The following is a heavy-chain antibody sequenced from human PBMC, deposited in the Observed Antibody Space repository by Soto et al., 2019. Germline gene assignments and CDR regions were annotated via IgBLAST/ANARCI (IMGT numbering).Heavy chain of an antibody. D-gene: IGHD3-9*01. J-gene: IGHJ6*03. CDR2: ISSSGTRM. Sequence: QVQLVESGGGLVQPGGSLRLSCTASGFTFSDYYMTWIRQAPGKGLESVSYISSSGTRMYYADSVKGRFTISRDNAKNSLYLQLNSLRAEDTAVYYCAREYYDVLTDYYRYYYIDGWAKGSRSPSP. CDR3: AREYYDVLTDYYRYYYIDG. CDR1: GFTFSDYY. V-gene: IGHV3-11*01.